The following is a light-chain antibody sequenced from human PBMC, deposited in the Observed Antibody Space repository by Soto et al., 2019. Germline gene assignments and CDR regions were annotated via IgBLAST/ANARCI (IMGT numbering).Light chain of an antibody. V-gene: IGLV1-40*01. J-gene: IGLJ2*01. CDR2: GNS. Sequence: QSVLTQPPSVSGAPGQWVTISCTGSSSNIGAGYDVHWYQQLPGTAPKLLIYGNSNRPSGVPDRFSGTKSGTSASLAITGLQAEDEADYYCQSYDSSSSVVFGGGTKVTVL. CDR3: QSYDSSSSVV. CDR1: SSNIGAGYD.